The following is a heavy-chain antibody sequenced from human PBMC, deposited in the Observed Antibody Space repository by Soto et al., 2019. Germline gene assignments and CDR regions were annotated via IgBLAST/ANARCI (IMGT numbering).Heavy chain of an antibody. Sequence: PGGSLRLSCAASGFTFSSYGMHWVRQAPGKGLEWVAVISYDGSNKYYADSVKGRFTISRDNSKNTLYLQMNSLRAEDTAVYYCAKDPARIAVAGTGFDYWGQGTLVTVSS. CDR2: ISYDGSNK. J-gene: IGHJ4*02. CDR1: GFTFSSYG. V-gene: IGHV3-30*18. CDR3: AKDPARIAVAGTGFDY. D-gene: IGHD6-19*01.